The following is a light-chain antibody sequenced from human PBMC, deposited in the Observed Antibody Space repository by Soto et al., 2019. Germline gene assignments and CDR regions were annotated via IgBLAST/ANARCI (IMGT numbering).Light chain of an antibody. J-gene: IGLJ3*02. CDR1: SSDVGSYNL. CDR3: CSYAGSGTWV. CDR2: DVT. V-gene: IGLV2-23*02. Sequence: QSVLTQPASVSGSPGQSITISCTGTSSDVGSYNLVSWYQQHPGKPPKLMIYDVTKRPSGVSNRFSGSKSGNTASLTISGLQAEDEADYYCCSYAGSGTWVFGGGTQLTVL.